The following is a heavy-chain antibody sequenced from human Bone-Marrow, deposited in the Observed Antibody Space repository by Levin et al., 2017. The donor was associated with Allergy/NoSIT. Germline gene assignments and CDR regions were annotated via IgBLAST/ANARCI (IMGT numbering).Heavy chain of an antibody. CDR2: ISWHDDK. D-gene: IGHD4-17*01. CDR1: GFSLSTSGVG. Sequence: SGPTLVKPTQTLTLTCTSSGFSLSTSGVGVGWIRQPPGKALEWLALISWHDDKRYSPSLRSRLTITKDNSKNQVVLTMTNMDPVDTATYYCAHRPHAAYGSSEYYFDYWGQGTLVTVSS. V-gene: IGHV2-5*01. CDR3: AHRPHAAYGSSEYYFDY. J-gene: IGHJ4*02.